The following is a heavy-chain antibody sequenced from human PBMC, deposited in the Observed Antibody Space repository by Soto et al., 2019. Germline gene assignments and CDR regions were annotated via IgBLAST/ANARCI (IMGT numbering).Heavy chain of an antibody. CDR2: IYYSGST. Sequence: SETLSLTCTVSGGSISSSSYYWGWIRQPPGKGLEWIGSIYYSGSTYYNPSLKSRVTISVDTSKNQFSLKLSSVTAADTAVYYCARDRLDGSGSYQDYWGQGTLVTVSS. V-gene: IGHV4-39*07. D-gene: IGHD3-10*01. J-gene: IGHJ4*02. CDR1: GGSISSSSYY. CDR3: ARDRLDGSGSYQDY.